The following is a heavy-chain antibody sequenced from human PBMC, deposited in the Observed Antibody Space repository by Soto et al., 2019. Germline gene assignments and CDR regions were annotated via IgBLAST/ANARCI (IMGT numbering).Heavy chain of an antibody. V-gene: IGHV1-18*04. J-gene: IGHJ6*02. CDR2: ISAYNGNT. D-gene: IGHD3-10*01. CDR3: ARDRDYFPFDYYYGMDV. CDR1: GYIFTNYY. Sequence: ASVKVSCKASGYIFTNYYMHWVRQAPGQGLEWMGWISAYNGNTNYAQKLQGRVTMTTDTSTSTAYMELRSLRSDDTAVYYCARDRDYFPFDYYYGMDVWGQGTTVTVSS.